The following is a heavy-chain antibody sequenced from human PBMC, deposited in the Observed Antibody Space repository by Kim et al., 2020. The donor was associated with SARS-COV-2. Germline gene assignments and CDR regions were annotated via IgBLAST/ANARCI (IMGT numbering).Heavy chain of an antibody. D-gene: IGHD6-13*01. CDR3: ANAELQRGSSHEHDHY. CDR1: GGSFSSGGYN. Sequence: SETLSLTCTVSGGSFSSGGYNWIRIRQHQGKGLEGIVKINYSGSTYYYLSTKIRVTIYADKSQYQLTLKLITVTAADTAEYYCANAELQRGSSHEHDHY. J-gene: IGHJ6*01. CDR2: INYSGST. V-gene: IGHV4-31*03.